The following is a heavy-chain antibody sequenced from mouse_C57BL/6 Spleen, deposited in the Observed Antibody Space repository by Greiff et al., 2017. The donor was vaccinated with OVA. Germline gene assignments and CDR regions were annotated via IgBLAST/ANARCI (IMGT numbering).Heavy chain of an antibody. J-gene: IGHJ1*03. D-gene: IGHD1-1*01. V-gene: IGHV1-55*01. CDR2: IYPGSGST. CDR1: GYTFTSYW. CDR3: ARIITTVATGYFDV. Sequence: VQLQQPGAELVKPGASVKMSCKASGYTFTSYWITWVKQRPGQGLEWIGDIYPGSGSTNYNEKFKSKATLTVDTSSSTAYMQLSSLTSEDSAVYYCARIITTVATGYFDVWGTGTTVTVSS.